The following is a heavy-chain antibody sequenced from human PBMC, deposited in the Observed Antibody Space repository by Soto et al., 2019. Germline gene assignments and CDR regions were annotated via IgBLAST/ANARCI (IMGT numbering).Heavy chain of an antibody. CDR1: GYTFTSHA. J-gene: IGHJ6*02. CDR2: INAGNGNT. Sequence: GASVKVSCKASGYTFTSHAMHWVRQAPGQRLEWMGWINAGNGNTKYSQKFQGRVTITRDTSASTAYMELSSLRSEDTAVYYCARSGYSGYEGYYYYGMDVWGQGTTVTVSS. V-gene: IGHV1-3*01. CDR3: ARSGYSGYEGYYYYGMDV. D-gene: IGHD5-12*01.